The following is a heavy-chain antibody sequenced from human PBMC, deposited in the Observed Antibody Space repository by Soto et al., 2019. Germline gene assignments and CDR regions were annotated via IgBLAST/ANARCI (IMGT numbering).Heavy chain of an antibody. D-gene: IGHD6-6*01. CDR2: IIPIFGTA. V-gene: IGHV1-69*13. J-gene: IGHJ5*02. Sequence: SVKVSCKASGSTFSSYAISWVRQAPGQGLEWMGGIIPIFGTANYAQKFQGRVTITADESTSTAYMELSSLRSEDTAVYYCASDPDRSSSPNWLFDPWGQGTLVPVSS. CDR3: ASDPDRSSSPNWLFDP. CDR1: GSTFSSYA.